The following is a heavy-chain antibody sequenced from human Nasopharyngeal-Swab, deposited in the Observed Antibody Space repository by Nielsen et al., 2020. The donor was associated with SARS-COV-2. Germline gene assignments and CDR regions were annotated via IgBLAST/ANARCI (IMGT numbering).Heavy chain of an antibody. J-gene: IGHJ4*02. CDR3: ARGYYGSGSYPFDY. V-gene: IGHV4-34*01. D-gene: IGHD3-10*01. CDR1: GFTFSDYY. Sequence: LSCAASGFTFSDYYMSWIRQAPGKGLEWIGEINHSGSTNYNPSLKSRVTISVDTSKNQFSLKLSSVTAADTAVYYCARGYYGSGSYPFDYWGQGTLVTVSS. CDR2: INHSGST.